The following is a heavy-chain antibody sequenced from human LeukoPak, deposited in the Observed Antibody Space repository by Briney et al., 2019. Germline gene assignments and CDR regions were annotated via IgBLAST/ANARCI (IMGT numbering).Heavy chain of an antibody. Sequence: PGGSLRLSCAASGFTFSSFTMHWVRQAPGKGLRWMAVISSDGSNKYYADSVKGRFTVSRDNSNNTLYLQMNSLRAEDTAVYYCAKTGSRPGPSSSWNRGYDYWGQGTLVTVSS. CDR1: GFTFSSFT. CDR2: ISSDGSNK. CDR3: AKTGSRPGPSSSWNRGYDY. J-gene: IGHJ4*02. D-gene: IGHD6-13*01. V-gene: IGHV3-30-3*01.